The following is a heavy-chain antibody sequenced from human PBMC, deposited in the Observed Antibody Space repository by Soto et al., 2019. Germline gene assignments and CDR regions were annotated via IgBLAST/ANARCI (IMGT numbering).Heavy chain of an antibody. CDR2: INHSGST. V-gene: IGHV4-34*01. CDR3: ARGQAGSGRYYKTYYCYMDV. D-gene: IGHD3-10*01. CDR1: GGSFSGYY. Sequence: SETLSLTCAVYGGSFSGYYWSWIRQPPGKGLEWIGEINHSGSTNYNPSLKSRVTISVDTSKNQFSLKLSSVTAADTAVYYCARGQAGSGRYYKTYYCYMDVWGKGTTVTVSS. J-gene: IGHJ6*03.